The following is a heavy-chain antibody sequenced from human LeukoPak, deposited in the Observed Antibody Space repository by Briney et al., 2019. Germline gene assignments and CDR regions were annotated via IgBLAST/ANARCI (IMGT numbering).Heavy chain of an antibody. V-gene: IGHV4-30-2*01. D-gene: IGHD3-10*01. CDR2: IYHSGSI. J-gene: IGHJ3*02. CDR1: GGSTSSGGYS. Sequence: SQTLSLTCAVSGGSTSSGGYSWSWIRQPPGKGLEWIGYIYHSGSIYYNPSLKSRVTISVDRSKNQFSLKLSSVTAADTAVYYCARDSRGGSGSPDAFDIWGQGTMVTVSS. CDR3: ARDSRGGSGSPDAFDI.